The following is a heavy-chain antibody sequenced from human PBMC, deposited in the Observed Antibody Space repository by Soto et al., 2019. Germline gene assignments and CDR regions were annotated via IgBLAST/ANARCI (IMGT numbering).Heavy chain of an antibody. V-gene: IGHV3-74*01. J-gene: IGHJ4*02. CDR2: INSDGSNT. CDR3: ARDPDFDFDWLPLGY. Sequence: PGGSLRLSCAASGFTFSTYWMHWVRQAPGKGLLWVSRINSDGSNTYYADSVKGRFTISRDNAKNTLYLQMNSLRADDTAVYYSARDPDFDFDWLPLGYWGQGTLVTVSS. CDR1: GFTFSTYW. D-gene: IGHD3-9*01.